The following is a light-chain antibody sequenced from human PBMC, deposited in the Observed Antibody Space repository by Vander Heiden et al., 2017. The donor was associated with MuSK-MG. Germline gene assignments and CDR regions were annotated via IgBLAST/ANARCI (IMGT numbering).Light chain of an antibody. CDR3: QKYYRAPVT. CDR1: LGIARF. Sequence: DVQMTQSPSSLSASIGDRVTITCRASLGIARFVAWYQQRPGSAPRLLIYDASTLQSGVPSRFSGSGSETDFALTISGLQPEDAATYYCQKYYRAPVTFGGGTKVEIK. J-gene: IGKJ4*01. V-gene: IGKV1-27*01. CDR2: DAS.